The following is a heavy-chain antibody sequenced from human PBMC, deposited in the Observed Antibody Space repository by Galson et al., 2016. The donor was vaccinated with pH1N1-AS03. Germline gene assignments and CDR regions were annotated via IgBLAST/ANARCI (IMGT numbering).Heavy chain of an antibody. D-gene: IGHD5-24*01. CDR1: GFSITDYS. Sequence: SLRLSCAASGFSITDYSIHWVRQAPGKGLEWVAVISYDGVTEFYIDSVKGHFTISRDNSKNTVYLQLNSLRAEDTAMYYCARGNGSPHWFDPWGQGTFVTVSA. V-gene: IGHV3-30*04. J-gene: IGHJ5*02. CDR2: ISYDGVTE. CDR3: ARGNGSPHWFDP.